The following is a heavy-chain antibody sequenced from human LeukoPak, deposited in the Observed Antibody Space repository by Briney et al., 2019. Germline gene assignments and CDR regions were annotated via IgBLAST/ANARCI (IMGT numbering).Heavy chain of an antibody. D-gene: IGHD3-3*01. CDR3: ARYGILRFLEWLDY. CDR1: GYTFTGYY. CDR2: RNPNNADT. J-gene: IGHJ4*02. V-gene: IGHV1-2*02. Sequence: ASVKVSCKASGYTFTGYYIHWVRQAPGQGLEWMGWRNPNNADTNNTLTFQGRVTMTRDTTISTAYMELSRLRSDDTAVYYCARYGILRFLEWLDYWGQGTLVTVSS.